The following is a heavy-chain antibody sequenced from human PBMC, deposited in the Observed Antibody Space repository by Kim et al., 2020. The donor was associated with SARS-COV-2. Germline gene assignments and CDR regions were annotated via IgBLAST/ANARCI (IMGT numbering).Heavy chain of an antibody. CDR3: ARLPWFGESLSYYYYYGMDV. J-gene: IGHJ6*02. V-gene: IGHV4-59*08. D-gene: IGHD3-10*01. CDR1: GGSISSYY. Sequence: SETLSLTCTVSGGSISSYYWSWIRQPPGKGLEWIGYIYYSGSTNYNPSLKSRVTISVDTSKNKFSLKLSSVTAADTAVYYCARLPWFGESLSYYYYYGMDVWGQGTTVTVSS. CDR2: IYYSGST.